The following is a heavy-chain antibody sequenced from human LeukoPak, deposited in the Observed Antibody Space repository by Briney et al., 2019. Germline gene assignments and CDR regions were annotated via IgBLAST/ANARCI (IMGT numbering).Heavy chain of an antibody. CDR2: ISAYNGNT. CDR1: GYTFTSYG. V-gene: IGHV1-18*04. D-gene: IGHD3-10*01. J-gene: IGHJ6*04. CDR3: ARGEGTKNYYGSGWYYYYYGMDV. Sequence: ASVKVSCKASGYTFTSYGISWVRQAPGQGLEWMGWISAYNGNTNYAQKLQGRVTMTTDTSTSTAYMELRSLRSDDTAVHYCARGEGTKNYYGSGWYYYYYGMDVWGKGTTVTVSS.